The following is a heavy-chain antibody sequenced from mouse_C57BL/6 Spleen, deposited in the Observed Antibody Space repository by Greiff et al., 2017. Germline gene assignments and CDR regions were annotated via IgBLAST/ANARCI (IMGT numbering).Heavy chain of an antibody. CDR3: ARTGGSSFYFDY. CDR2: INPGSGGT. D-gene: IGHD1-1*01. Sequence: VQLQQSGAELVRPGTSVKVSCKASGYAFTNYLIEWVKQRPGQGLEWIGVINPGSGGTNYNEKFKGKATLTADKSSSTAYMQLSSLTSEDSAVYFCARTGGSSFYFDYGGQGTTLTVSS. V-gene: IGHV1-54*01. J-gene: IGHJ2*01. CDR1: GYAFTNYL.